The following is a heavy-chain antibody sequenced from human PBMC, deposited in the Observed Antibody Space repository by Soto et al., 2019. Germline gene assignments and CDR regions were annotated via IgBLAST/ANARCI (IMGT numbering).Heavy chain of an antibody. CDR2: IYYSGST. J-gene: IGHJ5*02. Sequence: SETLSLTCTVSGGSISSYYWSWIRQHPGKGLEWIGYIYYSGSTYYNPSLKSRVTISVDTSKNQFSLKLSSVTAADTAVYYCARDECSSTSCREGYNWFDPWGQGTLVTVSS. V-gene: IGHV4-59*06. CDR3: ARDECSSTSCREGYNWFDP. CDR1: GGSISSYY. D-gene: IGHD2-2*01.